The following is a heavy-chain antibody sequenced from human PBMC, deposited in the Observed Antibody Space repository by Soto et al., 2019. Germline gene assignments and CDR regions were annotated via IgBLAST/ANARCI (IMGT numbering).Heavy chain of an antibody. CDR2: VYYTGNT. J-gene: IGHJ6*02. Sequence: SLTCTVSGASMTGASMSAYYWTWIRQPPGKGLEWIGYVYYTGNTDYNPSLKSRVTISVDTSNNQFSLKLNSVTSADTAVYYCARGAVAGIGTYYYGMDVWGQGTTVS. CDR3: ARGAVAGIGTYYYGMDV. D-gene: IGHD6-19*01. CDR1: GASMTGASMSAYY. V-gene: IGHV4-61*08.